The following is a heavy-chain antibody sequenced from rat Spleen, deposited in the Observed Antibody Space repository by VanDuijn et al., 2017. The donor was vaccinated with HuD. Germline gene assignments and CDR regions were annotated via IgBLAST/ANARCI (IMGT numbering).Heavy chain of an antibody. CDR2: ISSGGGST. CDR3: TSRWDGFVY. Sequence: EVQLVESGGGLVQPGRSLKLSCAASGFPFNNYVMAWVRQAPTKGLEWVASISSGGGSTYYRDSVKGRFTISRDNAKNTLYLQMDSLRSEDTATYYCTSRWDGFVYWGPGTMVTVSS. D-gene: IGHD5-1*01. CDR1: GFPFNNYV. J-gene: IGHJ1*01. V-gene: IGHV5S13*01.